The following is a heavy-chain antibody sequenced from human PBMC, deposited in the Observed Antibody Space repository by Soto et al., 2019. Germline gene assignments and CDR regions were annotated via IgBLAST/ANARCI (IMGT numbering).Heavy chain of an antibody. CDR1: GFIFSNYA. Sequence: GGSLRLSCAASGFIFSNYAMHWVRQAPGKGLEWVAVIWYDGSNKYYADSMKGRFSISRDNSKNTLYLQMNSLRAEDTAVYYCGRGGVGDAFDIWGQGTMVTGSS. J-gene: IGHJ3*02. V-gene: IGHV3-33*01. CDR2: IWYDGSNK. D-gene: IGHD2-15*01. CDR3: GRGGVGDAFDI.